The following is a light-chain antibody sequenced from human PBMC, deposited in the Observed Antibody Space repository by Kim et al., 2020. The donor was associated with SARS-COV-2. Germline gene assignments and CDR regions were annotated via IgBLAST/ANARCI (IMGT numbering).Light chain of an antibody. V-gene: IGKV4-1*01. J-gene: IGKJ2*01. CDR1: QNIVLTANKKNA. Sequence: RVSISCESSQNIVLTANKKNALAWYKQRRGQPSRLLMHWASTRESGVPDRRSGSGSGTDFTLTISSLQAEDVAVYYCQQYYNPPYTFGQGTKLEI. CDR2: WAS. CDR3: QQYYNPPYT.